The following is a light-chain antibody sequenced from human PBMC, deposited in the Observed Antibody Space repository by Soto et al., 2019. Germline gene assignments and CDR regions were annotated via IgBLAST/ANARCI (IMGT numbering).Light chain of an antibody. Sequence: EIVLTQSPGTLSLSPGERATLSCRASQSVSSSSFAWYQHKPGQAPRLLIYGASTRATGIPDRFSGSGSGTDFTLTISRLEPEDFAVYYCHQCGNSPRTFGQGTKVEIK. CDR1: QSVSSSS. J-gene: IGKJ1*01. CDR2: GAS. V-gene: IGKV3-20*01. CDR3: HQCGNSPRT.